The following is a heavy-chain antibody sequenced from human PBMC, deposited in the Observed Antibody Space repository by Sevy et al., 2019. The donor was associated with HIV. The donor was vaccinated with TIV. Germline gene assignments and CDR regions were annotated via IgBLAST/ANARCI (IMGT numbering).Heavy chain of an antibody. CDR2: ISTISGYI. J-gene: IGHJ6*02. D-gene: IGHD3-3*01. CDR1: GFTFSNYN. V-gene: IGHV3-21*06. CDR3: ARDKTILEGRYGMDV. Sequence: GGSLRLSCAASGFTFSNYNINWVRQSPGKGLEWVSFISTISGYIYYADSVKGRFTISRDNAKNSLYLQMNSLRAEDTAVYYCARDKTILEGRYGMDVWGQGTTVTVSS.